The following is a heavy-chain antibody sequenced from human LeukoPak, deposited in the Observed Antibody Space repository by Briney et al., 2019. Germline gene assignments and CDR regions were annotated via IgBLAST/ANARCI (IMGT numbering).Heavy chain of an antibody. CDR2: TYYWSTSYN. Sequence: SQTLSLTFAISGDSVSSNSAGWNWVRQSPSRGLEWLGRTYYWSTSYNDYALSVKSPITLHPAPSKNQFSLQLNSVTPEDTAVYYCARAVIAAAGIGAFDIWGQGTMVTVSS. V-gene: IGHV6-1*01. CDR3: ARAVIAAAGIGAFDI. J-gene: IGHJ3*02. CDR1: GDSVSSNSAG. D-gene: IGHD6-13*01.